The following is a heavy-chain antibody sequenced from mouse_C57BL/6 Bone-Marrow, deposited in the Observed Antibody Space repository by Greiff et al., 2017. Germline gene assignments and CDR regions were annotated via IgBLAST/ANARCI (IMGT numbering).Heavy chain of an antibody. J-gene: IGHJ4*01. CDR1: GYAFSSYW. D-gene: IGHD2-4*01. CDR2: IYPGEGDT. Sequence: VQLQESGAELVKPGASVKISCKASGYAFSSYWMNWVKQRPGKGLEWIGQIYPGEGDTNYNGKFKGKATLTADKSSSTAYMQLSSLTSEDSAVYFCARRLRRHAMDYWGQGTSVTVSS. V-gene: IGHV1-80*01. CDR3: ARRLRRHAMDY.